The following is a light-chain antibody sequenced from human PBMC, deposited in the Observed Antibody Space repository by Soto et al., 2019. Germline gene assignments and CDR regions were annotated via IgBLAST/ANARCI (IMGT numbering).Light chain of an antibody. CDR1: QSISRN. CDR3: QQSYTTASIT. Sequence: DIQMTQSPSSLSASVGDRVTITCRASQSISRNLNWYQHKPGKDPKLLIYAASSLQNGGPSRFSGGGSGTDFTLSISSLQPEHFGTYYYQQSYTTASITCGQGTRLEMK. J-gene: IGKJ5*01. CDR2: AAS. V-gene: IGKV1-39*01.